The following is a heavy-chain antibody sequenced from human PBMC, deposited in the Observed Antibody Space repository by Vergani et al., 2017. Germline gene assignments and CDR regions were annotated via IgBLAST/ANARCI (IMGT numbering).Heavy chain of an antibody. Sequence: QVQLQQWGAGLLKPSETLSLTCGVHGGSFSVYYWSWIRQSPGKGLEWVGAINDIGTTNYNPSLRSRVTISVDTSKTQFSLRLNSVTAADTAVYFCARFRGPDIVGTAFDHGAQGTLVTVSS. CDR3: ARFRGPDIVGTAFDH. V-gene: IGHV4-34*01. D-gene: IGHD5-12*01. CDR1: GGSFSVYY. J-gene: IGHJ4*02. CDR2: INDIGTT.